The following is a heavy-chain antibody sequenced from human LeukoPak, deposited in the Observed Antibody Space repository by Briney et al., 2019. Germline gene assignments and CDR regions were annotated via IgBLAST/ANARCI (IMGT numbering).Heavy chain of an antibody. CDR3: QSDIVVVPAAEYYFDY. CDR2: IRYDGSNK. Sequence: TGGSLRLSCAASGFTFSSYGMHWVRQAPGKGLEWVAFIRYDGSNKYYADSVKGRFTISRDNSKNTLYLQMNSLRAEDTAVYYCQSDIVVVPAAEYYFDYWGQGTLVTVSS. CDR1: GFTFSSYG. J-gene: IGHJ4*02. D-gene: IGHD2-2*01. V-gene: IGHV3-30*02.